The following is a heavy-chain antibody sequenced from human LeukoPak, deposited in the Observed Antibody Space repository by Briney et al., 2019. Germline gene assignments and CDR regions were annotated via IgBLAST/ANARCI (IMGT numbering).Heavy chain of an antibody. CDR3: ARDGRFAAYEPDY. V-gene: IGHV1-18*01. CDR1: GLTFSNYG. D-gene: IGHD1-26*01. J-gene: IGHJ4*02. Sequence: GASVRVSCKASGLTFSNYGITWVRQATGQGLEWVGWISAYDGNTNYAQKFQGRVTMTTDTSTSTAHMELRSLRYDDTAVYYCARDGRFAAYEPDYWGQGTLVTVSS. CDR2: ISAYDGNT.